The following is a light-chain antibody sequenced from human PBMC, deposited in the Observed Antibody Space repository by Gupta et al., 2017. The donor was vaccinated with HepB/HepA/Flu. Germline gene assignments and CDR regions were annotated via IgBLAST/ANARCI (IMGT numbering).Light chain of an antibody. Sequence: QSILTQPPSVSGAPGQTVTISCTGNNAYIGTGSDIHWYQHLPGAAPKLLIYDNIYRRSGAPARCSGSKSGTSAALAISGLQAEEEGAYYCQSYEPSLSGTGVFGGGTKLTVL. V-gene: IGLV1-40*01. J-gene: IGLJ3*02. CDR1: NAYIGTGSD. CDR3: QSYEPSLSGTGV. CDR2: DNI.